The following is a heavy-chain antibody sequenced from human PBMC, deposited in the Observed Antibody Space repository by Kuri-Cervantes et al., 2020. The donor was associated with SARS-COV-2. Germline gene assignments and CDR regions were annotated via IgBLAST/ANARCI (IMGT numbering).Heavy chain of an antibody. CDR3: ASSIVVVPAASREYAFDI. D-gene: IGHD2-2*01. CDR2: IYYSGST. V-gene: IGHV4-31*03. CDR1: GGSISSGGYY. Sequence: SETLSLTCTVSGGSISSGGYYWSWIRQHPGKGLEWIGYIYYSGSTYYNPSLKSRVTISVDTSKNQFSLKLSSVTAADTAVYYCASSIVVVPAASREYAFDIWGQGTMVTVSS. J-gene: IGHJ3*02.